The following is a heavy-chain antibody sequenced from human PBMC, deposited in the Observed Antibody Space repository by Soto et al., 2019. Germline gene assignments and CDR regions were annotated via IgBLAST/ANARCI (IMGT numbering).Heavy chain of an antibody. Sequence: GGSLRLSCSASGFTFSSSAMHWVRQAPGKGLEYVSAISINGGSTYYADSVKGRFTISRDNSKNTLYLQMSSLRAEDTAVYYCVKGVRSFCGGDCYYFDYWGQGALVTVS. D-gene: IGHD2-21*02. CDR3: VKGVRSFCGGDCYYFDY. CDR1: GFTFSSSA. J-gene: IGHJ4*02. CDR2: ISINGGST. V-gene: IGHV3-64D*06.